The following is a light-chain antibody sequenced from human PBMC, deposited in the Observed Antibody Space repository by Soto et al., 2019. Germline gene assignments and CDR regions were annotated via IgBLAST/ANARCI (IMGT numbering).Light chain of an antibody. V-gene: IGKV1-9*01. J-gene: IGKJ1*01. CDR1: QVMNNY. Sequence: DIQLTQSPSFLSASVGDRVTITCRASQVMNNYLAWYQQKPGKAPNLLIYETFTLQGGVPSRFSGGRSGTEFTLTISSLQPEDFATYYCQQLDSYPRTFGQGTKVEIK. CDR3: QQLDSYPRT. CDR2: ETF.